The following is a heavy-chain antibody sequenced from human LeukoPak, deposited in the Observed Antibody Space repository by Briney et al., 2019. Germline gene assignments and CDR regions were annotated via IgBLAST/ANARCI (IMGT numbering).Heavy chain of an antibody. V-gene: IGHV4-28*03. Sequence: PSETLSLTCAVSGYSITSSSWWGWIRQPPGKGLEWIGYIYHSGTTYYNPSLQSRVTMSVDTSKNQFSLKLSSVTAADTAVYYCARGVRFLEWLWPRGRAFDPWGQGTLVTVSS. CDR3: ARGVRFLEWLWPRGRAFDP. CDR1: GYSITSSSW. J-gene: IGHJ5*02. D-gene: IGHD3-3*01. CDR2: IYHSGTT.